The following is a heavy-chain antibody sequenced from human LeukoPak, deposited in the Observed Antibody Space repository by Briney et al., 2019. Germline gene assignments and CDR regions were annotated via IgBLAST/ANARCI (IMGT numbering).Heavy chain of an antibody. CDR2: ISSSSSTI. D-gene: IGHD3-10*01. V-gene: IGHV3-48*02. Sequence: GGSLRLSCAASGFTFTNSWMSWVRQAPGKGLEWVSYISSSSSTIYYADSVKGRFTISRDNAKNSLYLQMNRLRDEDTAVYYCARVLGMVRGVILTFDYWGQGTLVTVSS. J-gene: IGHJ4*02. CDR1: GFTFTNSW. CDR3: ARVLGMVRGVILTFDY.